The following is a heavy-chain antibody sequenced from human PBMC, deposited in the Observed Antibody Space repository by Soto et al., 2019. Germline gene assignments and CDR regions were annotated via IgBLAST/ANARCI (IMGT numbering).Heavy chain of an antibody. Sequence: SETLSLTCTVSGGSISSGDYYWSWIRQPPGKGLEWIGYIYYSGSTYYNPSLKSRVTISVDTSKNQFSLKLSSVTAADTAVYYCAIHLRHPAAIDIWGQGTMVTISS. CDR1: GGSISSGDYY. CDR3: AIHLRHPAAIDI. V-gene: IGHV4-30-4*01. D-gene: IGHD5-18*01. J-gene: IGHJ3*02. CDR2: IYYSGST.